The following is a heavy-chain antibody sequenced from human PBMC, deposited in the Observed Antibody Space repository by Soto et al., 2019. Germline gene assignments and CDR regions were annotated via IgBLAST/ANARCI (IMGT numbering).Heavy chain of an antibody. J-gene: IGHJ4*02. CDR1: GGSISVYY. CDR3: ARAAYNSGLFDF. D-gene: IGHD5-18*01. CDR2: IYTSGTT. Sequence: SETLSLTCTVSGGSISVYYLSWIRQPAGKGLEWVGHIYTSGTTNYNPSLKSRVSMSRDTSQNQFSLKLNYVTAADTAVYYCARAAYNSGLFDFWGQVTMV. V-gene: IGHV4-4*07.